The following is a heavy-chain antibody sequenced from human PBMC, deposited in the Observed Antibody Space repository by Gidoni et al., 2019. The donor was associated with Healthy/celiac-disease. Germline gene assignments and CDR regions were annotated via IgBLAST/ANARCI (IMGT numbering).Heavy chain of an antibody. CDR1: GFTFSSYA. CDR2: ISGSGGST. Sequence: EVQLLESGGGGVQPGGSLRLSGAASGFTFSSYAMSWVRQAPGKGLEWVSAISGSGGSTSYADSVKGRFTISRDNSKTTLYLQMNSLRAEDTAVYYCGTLDLLDYWGQGTLVTVSS. D-gene: IGHD1-1*01. J-gene: IGHJ4*02. V-gene: IGHV3-23*01. CDR3: GTLDLLDY.